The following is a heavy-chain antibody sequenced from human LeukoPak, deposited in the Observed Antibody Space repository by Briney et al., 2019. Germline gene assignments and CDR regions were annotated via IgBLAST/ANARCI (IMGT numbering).Heavy chain of an antibody. V-gene: IGHV3-30*03. CDR1: GFTFSSYT. CDR2: MSSGERNQ. J-gene: IGHJ4*02. D-gene: IGHD2-21*02. CDR3: AIGGLTTIDY. Sequence: PGGSLRLSCAASGFTFSSYTMNWVRQAPGKGLEWVAVMSSGERNQYYADSVQGRFTLSRDNSRNTLFLQMNSLRVEDTAVYYCAIGGLTTIDYWGQGTLVAVSS.